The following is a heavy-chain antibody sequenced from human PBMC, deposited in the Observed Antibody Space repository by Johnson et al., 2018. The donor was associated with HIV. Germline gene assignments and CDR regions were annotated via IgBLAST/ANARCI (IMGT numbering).Heavy chain of an antibody. J-gene: IGHJ3*02. D-gene: IGHD2/OR15-2a*01. CDR2: FYSGGFT. V-gene: IGHV3-23*03. CDR3: AKVRRMDAFDI. Sequence: VQLVESGGGLVKPGGSLRLSCAASGFTFRSYDMHWVRQVTGKGLEWVSVFYSGGFTYYADSVKGRFTISRDNSKNTLYLQMNSLRAEDTAVYYCAKVRRMDAFDIWGKGTMVTVSS. CDR1: GFTFRSYD.